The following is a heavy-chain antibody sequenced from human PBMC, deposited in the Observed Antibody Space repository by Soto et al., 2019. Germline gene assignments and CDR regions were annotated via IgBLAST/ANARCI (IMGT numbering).Heavy chain of an antibody. CDR2: IYYSGST. CDR3: ARANLGMDV. J-gene: IGHJ6*02. V-gene: IGHV4-31*03. Sequence: SETLSPTCPVSCGSLSRGGYYWSWIRQHPGKGLEWIGYIYYSGSTYYNPSLKSRVTISVDTSKNQFSLKLSSVTAADTAVYYCARANLGMDVWGQGTTVTVSS. CDR1: CGSLSRGGYY.